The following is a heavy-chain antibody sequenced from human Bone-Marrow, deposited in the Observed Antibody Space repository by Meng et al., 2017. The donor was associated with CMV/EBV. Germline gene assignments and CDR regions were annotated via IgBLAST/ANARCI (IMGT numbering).Heavy chain of an antibody. V-gene: IGHV1-2*02. D-gene: IGHD3-3*01. CDR2: INPNSGGT. CDR3: ARGDDFWSGYCSYYYGMDV. Sequence: ASVKVSCKASGYTFTGYYMHWVRQAPGQGLEWMGWINPNSGGTNYAQKFQGRVTMTRDTSISTAYMELSRLRSDDTAVYYCARGDDFWSGYCSYYYGMDVWGQGTTVTVSS. J-gene: IGHJ6*02. CDR1: GYTFTGYY.